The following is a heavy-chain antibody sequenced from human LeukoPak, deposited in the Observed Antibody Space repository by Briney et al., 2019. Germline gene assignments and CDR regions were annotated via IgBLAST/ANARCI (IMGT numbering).Heavy chain of an antibody. Sequence: GGSLRLSCAASGFTFSSYAMSWVRQAPGEGLEWVSAISGSGGSTYYADSVKGRFTISRDNSKNTLYLQMNSLRAEDTAVYYCAKDQGGNIVLMVYAISSGFDYWGQGTLVTVSS. J-gene: IGHJ4*02. CDR2: ISGSGGST. V-gene: IGHV3-23*01. D-gene: IGHD2-8*01. CDR1: GFTFSSYA. CDR3: AKDQGGNIVLMVYAISSGFDY.